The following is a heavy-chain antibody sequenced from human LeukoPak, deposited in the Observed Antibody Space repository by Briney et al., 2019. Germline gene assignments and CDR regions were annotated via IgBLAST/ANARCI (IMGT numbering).Heavy chain of an antibody. D-gene: IGHD6-13*01. J-gene: IGHJ4*02. V-gene: IGHV1-46*01. CDR3: ARDLDSSSWYAGVSDY. Sequence: ASVKVSFKASGYTFTSYGISWVRQAPGQGLEWMGIINPSGGSTSYAQKFQGRVTMTRDTSTSTVYMELSSLRSEDTAVYYCARDLDSSSWYAGVSDYWGQGTLVTVSS. CDR2: INPSGGST. CDR1: GYTFTSYG.